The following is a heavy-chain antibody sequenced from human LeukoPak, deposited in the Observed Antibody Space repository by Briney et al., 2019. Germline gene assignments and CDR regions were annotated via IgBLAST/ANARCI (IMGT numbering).Heavy chain of an antibody. CDR3: ARDPSGSFTNWFDP. CDR2: IYHSGST. D-gene: IGHD3-10*01. CDR1: GYSISSGYY. V-gene: IGHV4-38-2*02. Sequence: SETLSLTCAVSGYSISSGYYWGWIRQPPGKGLEWIGSIYHSGSTYYNPSLKSRVTISVDTSKNQFSLKLSSVTAADTAVYYCARDPSGSFTNWFDPWGQGTLVTVSP. J-gene: IGHJ5*02.